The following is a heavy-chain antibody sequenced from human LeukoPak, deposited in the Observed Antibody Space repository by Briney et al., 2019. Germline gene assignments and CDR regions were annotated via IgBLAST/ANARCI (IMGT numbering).Heavy chain of an antibody. V-gene: IGHV3-23*01. Sequence: GGSLRLSCEASRFSFSAYPMGWVRRAPGKGLERVSGISASGDVTFHADPLKGRFTISRDNSKNTLYLQMDSLRAEDTAKYYCAKSLLTTASGTGRAFDIWGQGTVVTVSA. J-gene: IGHJ3*02. CDR3: AKSLLTTASGTGRAFDI. D-gene: IGHD1-26*01. CDR1: RFSFSAYP. CDR2: ISASGDVT.